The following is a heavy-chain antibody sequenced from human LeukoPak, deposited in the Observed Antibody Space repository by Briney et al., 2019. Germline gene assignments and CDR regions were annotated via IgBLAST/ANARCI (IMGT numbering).Heavy chain of an antibody. J-gene: IGHJ4*02. Sequence: ASVKVSCEVSGYTLTELSMHWVRQAPGKGLEWMGGFDPEDGETIYAQKFQGRVTMTEDTSTDTPYMELSSLRSEDTAVYYCATLSGSYCFEHWGQGTLVTVSS. D-gene: IGHD1-26*01. V-gene: IGHV1-24*01. CDR1: GYTLTELS. CDR2: FDPEDGET. CDR3: ATLSGSYCFEH.